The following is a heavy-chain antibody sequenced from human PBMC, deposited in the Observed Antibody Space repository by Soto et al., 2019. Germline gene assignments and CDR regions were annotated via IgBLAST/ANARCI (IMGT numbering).Heavy chain of an antibody. CDR1: GFTFSSYG. J-gene: IGHJ4*02. CDR2: IWYDGSNK. D-gene: IGHD1-26*01. Sequence: QVQLVESGGGVVQPGRSLRLSCAASGFTFSSYGMHWVRQAPGKGREWVAVIWYDGSNKYYADSVKGRFTISRDNSKNTLYLQMNSLRAEDTAVYYCARETEVGATDYWGQGTLVTVSS. V-gene: IGHV3-33*01. CDR3: ARETEVGATDY.